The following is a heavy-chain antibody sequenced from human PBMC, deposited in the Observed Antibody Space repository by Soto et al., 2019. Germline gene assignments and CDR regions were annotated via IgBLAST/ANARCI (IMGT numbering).Heavy chain of an antibody. Sequence: SETLSLTCAVYGGSFSGYYWSWIRQPPGKGLEWIGEINHSGSTNYNPSLKSRVTISVDTSKNQFSLKLSSVTAADTAVYYCARVGPRTSRSSSSFGRARYYYYMDVWGKGTTVTVSS. CDR2: INHSGST. J-gene: IGHJ6*03. CDR3: ARVGPRTSRSSSSFGRARYYYYMDV. V-gene: IGHV4-34*01. D-gene: IGHD6-6*01. CDR1: GGSFSGYY.